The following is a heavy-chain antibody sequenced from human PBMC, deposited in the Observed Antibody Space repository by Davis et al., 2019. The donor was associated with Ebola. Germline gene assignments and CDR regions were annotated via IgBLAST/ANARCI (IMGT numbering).Heavy chain of an antibody. CDR2: ISSSSSYI. Sequence: GESLKISCAASGFTFITYAMTWVRQAPGKGLEWVSSISSSSSYIYYADSVKGRFTISRDNAKNSLYLQMNSLRAEDTAVYYCAREEANIVVVPAATLYYYYGMDVWGQGTTVTVSS. V-gene: IGHV3-21*04. CDR3: AREEANIVVVPAATLYYYYGMDV. CDR1: GFTFITYA. D-gene: IGHD2-2*01. J-gene: IGHJ6*02.